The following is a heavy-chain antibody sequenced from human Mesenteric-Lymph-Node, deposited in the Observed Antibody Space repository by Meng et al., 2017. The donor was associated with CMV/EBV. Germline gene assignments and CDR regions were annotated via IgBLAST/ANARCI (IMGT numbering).Heavy chain of an antibody. V-gene: IGHV3-21*04. CDR1: GFTFSSYS. J-gene: IGHJ4*02. D-gene: IGHD6-13*01. CDR2: ISSSSSYI. Sequence: GESLKISCAASGFTFSSYSMNWVRQAPGKGLEWVSSISSSSSYIYYADSVKGRFTISRDNAKNSLYLQMDSLREEDTALYYCAKGPYSSSRTPFDCWGQGTLVTVSS. CDR3: AKGPYSSSRTPFDC.